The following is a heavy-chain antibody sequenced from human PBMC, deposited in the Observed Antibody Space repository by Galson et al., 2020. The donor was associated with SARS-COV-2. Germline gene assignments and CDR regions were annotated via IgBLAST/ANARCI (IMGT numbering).Heavy chain of an antibody. CDR2: IKQDGSEK. J-gene: IGHJ4*02. V-gene: IGHV3-7*01. CDR3: AREEPYYYGSGSYSYYFDY. D-gene: IGHD3-10*01. CDR1: GFTFSSYW. Sequence: GGSLRLSCAASGFTFSSYWMSWVRQAPGKGLEWVANIKQDGSEKYYVDSVKGRFTISRDNAKNSLYLQMNSLRAEDTAVYYCAREEPYYYGSGSYSYYFDYWGQGTLVTVSS.